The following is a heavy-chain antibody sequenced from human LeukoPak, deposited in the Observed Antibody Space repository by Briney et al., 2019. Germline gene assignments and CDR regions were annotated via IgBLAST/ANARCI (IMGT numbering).Heavy chain of an antibody. Sequence: GGSLRLSCAASGFTFSSYGMHWVRQAPGKGLEWVAFIQYDGSIKYYGDSVKGRFTISRDNSKNTLYLQMNSLRTEDTAVYYCTRDSGSGWYEAHFDPWGQGTLVTVSS. CDR1: GFTFSSYG. J-gene: IGHJ5*02. D-gene: IGHD6-19*01. CDR3: TRDSGSGWYEAHFDP. V-gene: IGHV3-30*02. CDR2: IQYDGSIK.